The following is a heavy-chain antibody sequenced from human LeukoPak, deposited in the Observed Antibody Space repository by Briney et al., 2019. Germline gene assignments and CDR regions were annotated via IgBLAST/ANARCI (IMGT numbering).Heavy chain of an antibody. V-gene: IGHV3-48*03. CDR2: ITDSGSTI. CDR1: RFTFSSYE. CDR3: ARSIGLTGGGVDV. D-gene: IGHD3-9*01. Sequence: QPGGSLRLSCAASRFTFSSYEMNWVRQAPGKGLEWVSYITDSGSTIHYADSVNGRFTISRDNAKNSLYLQVNSLRAEDSAVYYCARSIGLTGGGVDVWGRGTTVTVSS. J-gene: IGHJ6*02.